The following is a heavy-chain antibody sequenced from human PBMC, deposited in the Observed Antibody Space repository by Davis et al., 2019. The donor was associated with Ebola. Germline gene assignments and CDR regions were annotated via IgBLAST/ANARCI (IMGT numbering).Heavy chain of an antibody. CDR3: ATQYSNGWFDP. CDR2: FHYSATT. V-gene: IGHV4-59*11. J-gene: IGHJ5*02. D-gene: IGHD2/OR15-2a*01. CDR1: GGSISSHS. Sequence: MPSETLSPTFTLPGGSISSHSWSWSPQPPGKGLDWFRYFHYSATTSKNPSLKSRVTTSVDLSKNQFSLKLTSVTAADTAVYYCATQYSNGWFDPWGQGTLVTVSS.